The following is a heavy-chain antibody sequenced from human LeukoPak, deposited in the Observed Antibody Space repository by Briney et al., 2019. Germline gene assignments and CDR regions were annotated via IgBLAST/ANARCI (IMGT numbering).Heavy chain of an antibody. V-gene: IGHV1-69*04. CDR1: GGTFSSYA. D-gene: IGHD3-22*01. Sequence: GASVKVTCKASGGTFSSYAISWARQAPGQGLEWMGRIIPILGIANYAQKFQGRVTITADKSTSTAYMELSSLRSEDTAVYYCARADEGGDSSGYQNGDVWGQGTTVTVSS. J-gene: IGHJ6*02. CDR3: ARADEGGDSSGYQNGDV. CDR2: IIPILGIA.